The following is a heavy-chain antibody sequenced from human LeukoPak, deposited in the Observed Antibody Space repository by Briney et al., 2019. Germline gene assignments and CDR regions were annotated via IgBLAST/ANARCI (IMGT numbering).Heavy chain of an antibody. CDR2: INQDGSEK. V-gene: IGHV3-7*01. CDR3: ARELNRGKVNAFDI. D-gene: IGHD2/OR15-2a*01. Sequence: GGSLRLSCAASGFTFSTYWMSWVRQAPGKGLEWVANINQDGSEKYYVDSVKGRFTISRDNAKNSLYLQMNGLRAEDTAVYYCARELNRGKVNAFDIWGQGTMVTVSS. CDR1: GFTFSTYW. J-gene: IGHJ3*02.